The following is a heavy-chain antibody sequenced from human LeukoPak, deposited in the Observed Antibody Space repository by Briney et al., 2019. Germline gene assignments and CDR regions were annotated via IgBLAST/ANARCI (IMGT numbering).Heavy chain of an antibody. V-gene: IGHV4-39*02. CDR3: AREVELWFPEKGYYFDF. D-gene: IGHD5-18*01. Sequence: PSETLSLTCTVSGGSISSSSYYWGWIRQPPGKGLEWIGSIYYSGSTYYNPSLKSRVTISVDTSKNQFSLKLSSVTAADTAVYYCAREVELWFPEKGYYFDFWGQGTLVTVSS. CDR1: GGSISSSSYY. CDR2: IYYSGST. J-gene: IGHJ4*02.